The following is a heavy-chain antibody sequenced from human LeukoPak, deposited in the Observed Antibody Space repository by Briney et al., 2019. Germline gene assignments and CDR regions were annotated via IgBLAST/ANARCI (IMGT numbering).Heavy chain of an antibody. CDR1: GYSIRNGYY. CDR2: THHSGNT. V-gene: IGHV4-38-2*01. D-gene: IGHD1-1*01. Sequence: SETLSLTCAVSGYSIRNGYYWGWIRQPPGKGLEWIGSTHHSGNTYYNPSLKSRVTISVDTSKNQFSLKLSSVTAADTALYYCASFAGSPPYYFDYWGQGTLVTVSS. CDR3: ASFAGSPPYYFDY. J-gene: IGHJ4*02.